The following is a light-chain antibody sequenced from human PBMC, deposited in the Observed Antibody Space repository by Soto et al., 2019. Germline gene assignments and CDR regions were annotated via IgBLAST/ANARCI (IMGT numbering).Light chain of an antibody. CDR2: GAS. J-gene: IGKJ3*01. CDR1: QSVSVN. V-gene: IGKV3-15*01. Sequence: EIVMTQSPATLSGSPGERATLSCRTSQSVSVNLAWYQQKPGQAPRLLIYGASITATGIPARFSGSGSGTEFSLTISSLQSEDFAVYYCHQYNSWPSSFGPGTKVHIK. CDR3: HQYNSWPSS.